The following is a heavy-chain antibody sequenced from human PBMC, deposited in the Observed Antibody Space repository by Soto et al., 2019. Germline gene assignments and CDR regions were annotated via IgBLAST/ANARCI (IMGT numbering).Heavy chain of an antibody. CDR2: INHSGST. CDR3: AREPHLGGTDY. CDR1: GGSFRDYF. V-gene: IGHV4-34*02. D-gene: IGHD1-1*01. Sequence: QVRLQQWGAGLLKPSETLSLTCAVYGGSFRDYFWTWIRQSPGKGLEWIGQINHSGSTNYNPSLKSRVTISGDTSKNQFSLRLSSVTAADTAVYYCAREPHLGGTDYWGRGTPVTV. J-gene: IGHJ4*02.